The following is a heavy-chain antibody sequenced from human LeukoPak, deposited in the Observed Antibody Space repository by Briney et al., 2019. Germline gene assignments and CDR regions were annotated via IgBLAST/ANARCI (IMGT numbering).Heavy chain of an antibody. CDR2: IIPIFGTA. J-gene: IGHJ6*03. D-gene: IGHD3-3*01. V-gene: IGHV1-69*01. CDR3: ASTTARITIFGVDYYYYMDV. CDR1: GGTFSSYA. Sequence: ASVKVSCKASGGTFSSYAISWVRQAPGQGLEWMGGIIPIFGTANYAQKFQGRVTITADESTSTAYMELSSLRSEGTAVYYCASTTARITIFGVDYYYYMDVWGKGTTVTVSS.